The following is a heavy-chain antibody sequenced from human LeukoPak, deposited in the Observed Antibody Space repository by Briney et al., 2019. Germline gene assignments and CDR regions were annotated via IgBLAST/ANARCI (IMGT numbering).Heavy chain of an antibody. J-gene: IGHJ4*02. CDR3: ARGAGLQFDALDY. D-gene: IGHD5-24*01. Sequence: PGGSLRLSCAASGFTFSSYSMNWVRQAPGKGLEWVSSISSSSSYICHAATVKGRFTISRDNAKNSLYLQMNSLRAEDTAVYYCARGAGLQFDALDYWGQGTLVTVSS. CDR1: GFTFSSYS. CDR2: ISSSSSYI. V-gene: IGHV3-21*01.